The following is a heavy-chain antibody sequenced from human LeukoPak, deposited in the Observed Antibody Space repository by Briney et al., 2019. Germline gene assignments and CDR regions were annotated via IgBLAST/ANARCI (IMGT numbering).Heavy chain of an antibody. CDR3: AKDGHYQASWFDP. CDR1: GFTFSSYS. J-gene: IGHJ5*02. Sequence: GGSLRLSCAASGFTFSSYSMNWVRQAPGKGLEWVSSISSSSSYIYYADSVKGRFTISRDNSKNMLYLQMNSLRAEDAAVYYCAKDGHYQASWFDPWGQGTLVTVSS. V-gene: IGHV3-21*04. CDR2: ISSSSSYI. D-gene: IGHD2-2*01.